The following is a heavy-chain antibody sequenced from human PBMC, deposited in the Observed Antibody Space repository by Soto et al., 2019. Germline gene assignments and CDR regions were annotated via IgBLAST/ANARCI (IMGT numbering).Heavy chain of an antibody. J-gene: IGHJ3*02. D-gene: IGHD3-10*01. Sequence: TGGSLRLSCAASGFTFDDYAMHWVRQAPGKGLEWVSGISWNSGSIGYADSVKGRFTISRDNTKNSLYLQMNSLRVEDTAVYYCARDRGLPDSFDSCGQGTMVTVSS. CDR1: GFTFDDYA. CDR3: ARDRGLPDSFDS. V-gene: IGHV3-9*01. CDR2: ISWNSGSI.